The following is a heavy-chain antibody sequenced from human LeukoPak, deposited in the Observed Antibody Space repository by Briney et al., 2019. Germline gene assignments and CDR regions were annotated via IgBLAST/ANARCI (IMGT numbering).Heavy chain of an antibody. CDR2: MNPNSGNT. CDR3: ARSTTGTYHDAFDI. D-gene: IGHD1-1*01. J-gene: IGHJ3*02. CDR1: GYTFTSYD. V-gene: IGHV1-8*01. Sequence: ASVKVSCKASGYTFTSYDINWVRQAAGQGLEWMGWMNPNSGNTGYAQKFQGRVTMTRNTSISTAYMELSSLRSEDTAVYYCARSTTGTYHDAFDIWGQGTMVTVSS.